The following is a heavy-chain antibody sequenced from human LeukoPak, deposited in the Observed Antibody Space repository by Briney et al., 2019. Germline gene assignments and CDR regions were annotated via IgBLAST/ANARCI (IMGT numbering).Heavy chain of an antibody. CDR3: ARDYFYCGGDCFVDY. CDR2: ISGSGRSI. V-gene: IGHV3-21*01. D-gene: IGHD2-21*02. Sequence: GGPLRLSCAASGFTFSDYGVNWVRQAPGKGLEWVSSISGSGRSIFYADSVRGRFTISRDNAKNSLYLQMNSLRAEDTAVYYCARDYFYCGGDCFVDYWGQGTLVTVSS. J-gene: IGHJ4*02. CDR1: GFTFSDYG.